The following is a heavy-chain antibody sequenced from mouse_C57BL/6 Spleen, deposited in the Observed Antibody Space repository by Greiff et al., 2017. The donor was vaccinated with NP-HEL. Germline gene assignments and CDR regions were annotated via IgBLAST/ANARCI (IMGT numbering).Heavy chain of an antibody. CDR1: GYTFTSYW. CDR2: IDPSDSYT. D-gene: IGHD4-1*02. J-gene: IGHJ2*01. V-gene: IGHV1-59*01. CDR3: ARGNWGDFDY. Sequence: QVQLQQPGAELVRPGTSVKLSCKASGYTFTSYWMHWVKQKPGQGLEWIGVIDPSDSYTNYNQKFKGKATLTVDTSSSTAYMQLSSLTAEDAAVYYCARGNWGDFDYWGQGTTLTVSS.